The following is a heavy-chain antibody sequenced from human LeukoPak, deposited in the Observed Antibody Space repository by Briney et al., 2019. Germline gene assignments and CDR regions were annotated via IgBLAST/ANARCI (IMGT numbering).Heavy chain of an antibody. Sequence: PGGSLRLSCAASGFTFSSYLMNWVRQAPGKGLVWVSLIDIDGISTTYADSVKGRFTMSRDNAKNTLYLQMNSLRAEDTAVYYCARGQMDVWGQGTTVTVSS. CDR3: ARGQMDV. V-gene: IGHV3-74*01. CDR1: GFTFSSYL. CDR2: IDIDGIST. J-gene: IGHJ6*02.